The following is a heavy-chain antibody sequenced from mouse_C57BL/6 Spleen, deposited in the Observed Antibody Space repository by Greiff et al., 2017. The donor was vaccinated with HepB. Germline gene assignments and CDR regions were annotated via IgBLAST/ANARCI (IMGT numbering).Heavy chain of an antibody. D-gene: IGHD1-3*01. V-gene: IGHV1-82*01. CDR2: IYPGDGDT. CDR1: GYAFSSSW. J-gene: IGHJ2*01. Sequence: VQLQQSGPELVKPGASVKISCKASGYAFSSSWMNWVKQRPGKGLEWIGRIYPGDGDTNYNGKFKGKATLTADKSSSTAYMQLSSLTSEDSAVYFCARGVGDPYYFDYWGQGTTLTVSS. CDR3: ARGVGDPYYFDY.